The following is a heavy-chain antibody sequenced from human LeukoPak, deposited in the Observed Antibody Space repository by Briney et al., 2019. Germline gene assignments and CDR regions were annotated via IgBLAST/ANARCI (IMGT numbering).Heavy chain of an antibody. Sequence: SETLSLTCTVSGGSINSSNYYWGWIRQPPGKGLEWIGSIYYGGNTYYNPSVKSRVTISVDTFKNHFSLKLYSVTAADTAVYYCARRVRVALLRYFDLWGRGTLVTVSS. J-gene: IGHJ2*01. D-gene: IGHD5-12*01. V-gene: IGHV4-39*02. CDR3: ARRVRVALLRYFDL. CDR2: IYYGGNT. CDR1: GGSINSSNYY.